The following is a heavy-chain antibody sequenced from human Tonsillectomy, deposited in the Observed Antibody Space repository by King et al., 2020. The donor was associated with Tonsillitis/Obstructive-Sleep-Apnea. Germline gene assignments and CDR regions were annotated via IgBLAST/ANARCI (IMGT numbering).Heavy chain of an antibody. CDR1: GGSISSSSYY. D-gene: IGHD3-10*01. CDR3: ARQGSTYYYGSGSFRWG. Sequence: QLQESGPGLVKPSETLSLTCTVSGGSISSSSYYWGWIRQPPGKGLEWIGSIYYSGSTYYNPSLKSRVTISVDTSKNQFSLKLSSVTAADTAVYYCARQGSTYYYGSGSFRWGWGQGTLVTVSS. V-gene: IGHV4-39*01. CDR2: IYYSGST. J-gene: IGHJ4*02.